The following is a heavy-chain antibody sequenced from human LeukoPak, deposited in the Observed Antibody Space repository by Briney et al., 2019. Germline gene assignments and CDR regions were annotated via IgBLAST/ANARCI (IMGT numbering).Heavy chain of an antibody. D-gene: IGHD3-10*01. J-gene: IGHJ4*02. CDR2: IYSSGNT. Sequence: GSLRLSCAASGFTFNNYSMSWVRQPPGKGLEWIGTIYSSGNTYYNPSLKSRVTISVDTSKNQFSLKLTSVTAADTAVYYCARHVSRIAMAFDNWGQGTLVTVSS. CDR1: GFTFNNYS. CDR3: ARHVSRIAMAFDN. V-gene: IGHV4-39*01.